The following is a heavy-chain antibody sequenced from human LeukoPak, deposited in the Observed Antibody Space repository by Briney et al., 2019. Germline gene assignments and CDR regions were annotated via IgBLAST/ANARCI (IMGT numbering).Heavy chain of an antibody. CDR3: ARDGVTMARGVIIDY. D-gene: IGHD3-10*01. V-gene: IGHV1-18*01. CDR1: GYTFTSYG. J-gene: IGHJ4*02. CDR2: ISAYNGNT. Sequence: ASVKVSCKASGYTFTSYGISWVRQAPGQGLEWMGWISAYNGNTNYAQKLQGRVTMTTDTSTSTAYMELRSLRSDDTAVYYCARDGVTMARGVIIDYWGQGTLVTVSS.